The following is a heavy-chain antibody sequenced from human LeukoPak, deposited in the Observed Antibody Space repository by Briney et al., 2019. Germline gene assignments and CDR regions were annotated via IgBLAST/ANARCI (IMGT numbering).Heavy chain of an antibody. J-gene: IGHJ4*02. V-gene: IGHV3-43*02. Sequence: PGGSLRLSCAASGFTFDYYAMHWVRQAPRNGLEWVSLISGDGSSTYYADSVKGRFTISRDNRKNSLYLQMNSLRTEDTALYYCAKDIGDFWSGFYAIFNYWGQGNLVIVSS. CDR2: ISGDGSST. CDR3: AKDIGDFWSGFYAIFNY. D-gene: IGHD3-3*01. CDR1: GFTFDYYA.